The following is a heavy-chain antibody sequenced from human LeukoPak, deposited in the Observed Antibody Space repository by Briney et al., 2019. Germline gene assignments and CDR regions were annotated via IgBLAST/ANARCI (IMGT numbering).Heavy chain of an antibody. CDR3: ARGLGSSYGFYYYYYYMDV. Sequence: PSETLSLTCTISGYSISSGYYWGWIRQPPGKGLEWIGSIYHSGNTYYNPSLKSRVTISVDTSKNQFSLNLSSVTATDTAVYYCARGLGSSYGFYYYYYYMDVWGKGTTVSVSS. D-gene: IGHD5-18*01. J-gene: IGHJ6*03. CDR1: GYSISSGYY. V-gene: IGHV4-38-2*02. CDR2: IYHSGNT.